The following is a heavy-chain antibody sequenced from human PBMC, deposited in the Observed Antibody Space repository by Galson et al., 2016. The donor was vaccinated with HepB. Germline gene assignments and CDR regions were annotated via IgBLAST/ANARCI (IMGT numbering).Heavy chain of an antibody. V-gene: IGHV3-23*01. CDR3: AVRYSSIWYFQH. CDR1: GFTLSNSA. J-gene: IGHJ1*01. D-gene: IGHD6-13*01. Sequence: SLRLSCAASGFTLSNSAKSWVRQAPGKGLEWVSAMSDSGGSTYYADSVKGRFTISRDNSKNTLYLQMNSLGAEDTAIYYCAVRYSSIWYFQHWGRGTLVSVSS. CDR2: MSDSGGST.